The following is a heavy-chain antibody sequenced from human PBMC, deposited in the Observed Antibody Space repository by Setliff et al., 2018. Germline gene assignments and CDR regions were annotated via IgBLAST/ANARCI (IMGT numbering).Heavy chain of an antibody. CDR3: AALDWGENFYNVDV. V-gene: IGHV3-74*01. J-gene: IGHJ6*03. CDR1: GFTFRKYW. Sequence: GGSLRLSCGASGFTFRKYWMYWVRQVPGKGLVWVSRISPDGTITNYADSVKGRFTISRDNARDALYLQMNSLRGEDTGVYFCAALDWGENFYNVDVWGKGTTVTVSS. D-gene: IGHD7-27*01. CDR2: ISPDGTIT.